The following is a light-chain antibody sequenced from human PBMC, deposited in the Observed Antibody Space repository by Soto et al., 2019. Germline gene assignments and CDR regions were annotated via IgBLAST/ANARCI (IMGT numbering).Light chain of an antibody. CDR3: QQRSDWPRT. CDR2: GAS. V-gene: IGKV3-15*01. J-gene: IGKJ1*01. Sequence: EIVMTQSPATLSVSPGERVTLSCRASQSVRSNLAWYQQKPGQAPRLLIYGASTRATGIPDRFSGSGSGTDFTLTISGLEPEDFAVYYCQQRSDWPRTFGQGTKVDIK. CDR1: QSVRSN.